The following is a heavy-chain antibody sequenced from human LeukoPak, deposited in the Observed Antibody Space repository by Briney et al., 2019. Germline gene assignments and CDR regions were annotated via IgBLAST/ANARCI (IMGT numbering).Heavy chain of an antibody. V-gene: IGHV1-18*01. CDR3: ARGLPQTYNWNYVGDAFDI. CDR1: GYTFTSYG. D-gene: IGHD1-7*01. Sequence: ASVKVSCKASGYTFTSYGISWVRQAPGQGLEWMGWISAYNGNTNYAQKLQGRVTMTTDTSTSTAYMELRSLRSDDTAVYYCARGLPQTYNWNYVGDAFDIWGQGTMVTVSS. CDR2: ISAYNGNT. J-gene: IGHJ3*02.